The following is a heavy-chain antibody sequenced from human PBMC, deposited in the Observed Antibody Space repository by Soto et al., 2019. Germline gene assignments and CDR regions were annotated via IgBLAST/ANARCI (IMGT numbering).Heavy chain of an antibody. D-gene: IGHD3-3*01. V-gene: IGHV3-23*01. CDR3: TTDSRPSYHDFWSGRGPTYYYYGMDV. CDR2: ISGSGGTT. CDR1: GFTFSNYA. J-gene: IGHJ6*02. Sequence: GGSLRLSCAASGFTFSNYAMTWVRQAPGKGLEWVSGISGSGGTTFHAGSVKGRFAISRDNSKNTLYLQMNSLRTEDTAVYYCTTDSRPSYHDFWSGRGPTYYYYGMDVWGQGTTVTVSS.